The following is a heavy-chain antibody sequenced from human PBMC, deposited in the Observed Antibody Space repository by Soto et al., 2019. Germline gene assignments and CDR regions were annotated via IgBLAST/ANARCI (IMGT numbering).Heavy chain of an antibody. CDR3: ARGPRYFFAVRAAANGWFDT. J-gene: IGHJ5*02. CDR2: FNSDASST. D-gene: IGHD2-2*01. Sequence: GGSLRLSCAASVFTFSSYWMHLVRQAPGKGLVWVSRFNSDASSTSYADSVKGRFTISRDNAKNTLYLQMNSLRAEDTAVYYCARGPRYFFAVRAAANGWFDTWGQGT. CDR1: VFTFSSYW. V-gene: IGHV3-74*01.